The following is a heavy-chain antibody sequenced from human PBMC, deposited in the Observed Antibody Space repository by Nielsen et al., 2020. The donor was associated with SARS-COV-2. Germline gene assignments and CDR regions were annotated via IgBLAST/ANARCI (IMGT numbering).Heavy chain of an antibody. Sequence: GESLKISCTASGFTFGDYAMSWVRQAPGKGLVWVSHINSDGSNYADSVKGRFTISRDNPKNTLYLQMNSLRPEDTAVYYCARDKGDYGSEAAGMDVWGQGTTVIVSS. D-gene: IGHD4-17*01. V-gene: IGHV3-23*03. CDR3: ARDKGDYGSEAAGMDV. CDR1: GFTFGDYA. CDR2: INSDGS. J-gene: IGHJ6*02.